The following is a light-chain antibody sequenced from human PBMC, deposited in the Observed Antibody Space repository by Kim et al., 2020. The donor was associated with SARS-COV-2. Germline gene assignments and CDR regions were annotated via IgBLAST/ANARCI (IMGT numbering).Light chain of an antibody. V-gene: IGKV3-20*01. CDR3: QKYGSTPYT. Sequence: EIVLTQSPGTLSLSPGERATLSCRASQSVGSSLLAWYQQKPGQAPRLLIYEAFKRVAGIPDRFSGSGSGTDFTLTISRPEPEDFAMYYCQKYGSTPYTFGQGTKLEIK. J-gene: IGKJ2*01. CDR2: EAF. CDR1: QSVGSSL.